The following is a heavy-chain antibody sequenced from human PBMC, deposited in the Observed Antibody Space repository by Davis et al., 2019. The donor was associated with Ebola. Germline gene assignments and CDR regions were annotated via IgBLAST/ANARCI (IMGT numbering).Heavy chain of an antibody. D-gene: IGHD3-16*01. CDR3: GRGHWGSPLEY. J-gene: IGHJ4*02. Sequence: GSLRLSCAASGFTFSSFAMYWVRQAPGKGLDYVSLISLSGVRDYAISVKGRFTISRDNSKNTVSLQMDRLRPEDKGVYFCGRGHWGSPLEYWGQGTLVTVSS. V-gene: IGHV3-64*01. CDR2: ISLSGVR. CDR1: GFTFSSFA.